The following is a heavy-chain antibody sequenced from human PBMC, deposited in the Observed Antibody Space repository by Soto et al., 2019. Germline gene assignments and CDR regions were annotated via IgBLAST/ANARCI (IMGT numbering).Heavy chain of an antibody. Sequence: GGSLRLSCAASGFTFDDYGVSWVRQAPGKGLEWVSGINWNGGSTGYADSVKGRFTISRDNAKNSLYLQMNSLRAEDTALYYCASGPRYFDWLFNYWGQGTLVTVSS. J-gene: IGHJ4*02. CDR1: GFTFDDYG. V-gene: IGHV3-20*04. CDR3: ASGPRYFDWLFNY. D-gene: IGHD3-9*01. CDR2: INWNGGST.